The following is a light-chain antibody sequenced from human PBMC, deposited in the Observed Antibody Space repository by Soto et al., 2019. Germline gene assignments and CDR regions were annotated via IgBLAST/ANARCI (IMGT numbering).Light chain of an antibody. J-gene: IGKJ2*01. CDR2: AAS. V-gene: IGKV1-39*01. Sequence: DIPMTQSPSSLSASVGDRVTITCRASESIANYLNWYQQKPGKAPNLLIYAASTLQTGVPSRFSGSGPGTEFTLTISSLQTDDFATYFCQQSYISPYTFGLGTKLDI. CDR1: ESIANY. CDR3: QQSYISPYT.